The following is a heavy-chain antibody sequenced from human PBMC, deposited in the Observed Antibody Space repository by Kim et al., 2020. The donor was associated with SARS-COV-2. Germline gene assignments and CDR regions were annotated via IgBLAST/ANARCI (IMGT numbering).Heavy chain of an antibody. CDR2: INHSGST. CDR3: ARDGGYSYGRARFDP. D-gene: IGHD5-18*01. CDR1: GGSFSGYY. J-gene: IGHJ5*02. Sequence: SETLSLTCAVYGGSFSGYYWSWIRQPPGKGLEWIGEINHSGSTNYNPSLKSRVTISVDTSKNQFSLKLSSVTAADTAVYYCARDGGYSYGRARFDPWGQGTLVTVSS. V-gene: IGHV4-34*01.